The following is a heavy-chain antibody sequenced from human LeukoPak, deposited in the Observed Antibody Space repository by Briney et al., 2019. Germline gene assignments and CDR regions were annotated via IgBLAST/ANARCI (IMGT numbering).Heavy chain of an antibody. D-gene: IGHD3-3*01. V-gene: IGHV1-2*06. J-gene: IGHJ5*02. CDR3: ARVCPEIDYDFWSGYYNWFDP. CDR2: INPNSGGT. Sequence: ASVKVSCNASGYTFTGYYMHWVRQAPGQGLEWMGRINPNSGGTNYAQKFQGRVTMTRDTSISTAYMELSRLRSDDTAVYYCARVCPEIDYDFWSGYYNWFDPWGQGTLVTVSS. CDR1: GYTFTGYY.